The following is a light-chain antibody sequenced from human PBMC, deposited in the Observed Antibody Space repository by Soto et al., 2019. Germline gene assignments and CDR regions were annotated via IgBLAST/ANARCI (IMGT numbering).Light chain of an antibody. Sequence: EIVLTQSPGTLSLSPGERASLSCRASQSVSTNYVAWYQRKPGQAPWLLMYGASIRATGIPDRFSGSGSGTDFTLTISRLDPEDFAVYYCHHYGDSASTFGQGTKVEIK. CDR1: QSVSTNY. CDR2: GAS. CDR3: HHYGDSAST. J-gene: IGKJ1*01. V-gene: IGKV3-20*01.